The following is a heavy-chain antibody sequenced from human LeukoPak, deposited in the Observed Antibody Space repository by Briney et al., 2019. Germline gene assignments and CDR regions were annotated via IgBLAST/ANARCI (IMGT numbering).Heavy chain of an antibody. CDR2: ISGSGSTI. D-gene: IGHD5-18*01. CDR1: GFTFSNYE. V-gene: IGHV3-48*03. J-gene: IGHJ4*02. CDR3: ARVRSGYSHENYFDY. Sequence: PGGSLRLSCAASGFTFSNYEMNWVRHAPGKGLECVSYISGSGSTIYYADSVKGRFNLSRDNAKDSLYLQMNSLRAEDTAVYYCARVRSGYSHENYFDYWGQGTLVTVSS.